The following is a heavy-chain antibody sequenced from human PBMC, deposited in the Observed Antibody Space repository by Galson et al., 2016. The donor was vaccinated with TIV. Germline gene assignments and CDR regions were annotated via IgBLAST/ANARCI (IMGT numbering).Heavy chain of an antibody. Sequence: SVKVSCKASGYTFTIYAMHWVRQAPGQRLEWMGWINAGNGNTKYSQKFQGRVTITRDTSASTAYMELSSLRSEDTAVYYCARPPYCGGDCYKYVYWGQGTPITVSS. CDR2: INAGNGNT. CDR3: ARPPYCGGDCYKYVY. CDR1: GYTFTIYA. V-gene: IGHV1-3*01. D-gene: IGHD2-21*01. J-gene: IGHJ4*02.